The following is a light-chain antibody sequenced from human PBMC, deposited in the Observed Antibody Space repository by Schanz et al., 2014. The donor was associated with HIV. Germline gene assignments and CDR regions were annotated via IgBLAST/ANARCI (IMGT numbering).Light chain of an antibody. V-gene: IGLV2-14*01. CDR3: SSFTSSNTWV. CDR2: DVS. CDR1: SSDVGGYNY. Sequence: QSALTQPASASGSPGQPVTIFCTGSSSDVGGYNYVSWFQQYPGKAPKLIIYDVSNRPSGVSNRFSGSKSANTASLTISGLQAEDEADYHCSSFTSSNTWVFGGGTKPTVL. J-gene: IGLJ3*02.